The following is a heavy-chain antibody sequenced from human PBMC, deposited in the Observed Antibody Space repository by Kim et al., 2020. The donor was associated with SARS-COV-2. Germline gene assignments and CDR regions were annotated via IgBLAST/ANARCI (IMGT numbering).Heavy chain of an antibody. J-gene: IGHJ4*02. Sequence: SETLSLTCTVSGGSISSSSYYWGWIRQPPGKGLEWIGSIYYSGSTYYNPSLKSRVTISVDTSKNQFSLKLSSVTAADTAVYYCARVMGQTRWFGDVDYWGQGTLVTVSS. CDR1: GGSISSSSYY. CDR3: ARVMGQTRWFGDVDY. D-gene: IGHD3-10*01. CDR2: IYYSGST. V-gene: IGHV4-39*07.